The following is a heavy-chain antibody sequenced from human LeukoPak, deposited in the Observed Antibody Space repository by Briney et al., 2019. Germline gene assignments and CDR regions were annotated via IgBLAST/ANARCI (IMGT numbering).Heavy chain of an antibody. CDR1: GGSISSGGYY. CDR2: IYYSGST. Sequence: SQTLSLTCTVSGGSISSGGYYWSWIRQHPGKGLEWIGYIYYSGSTNYNPSLKSRVTISVDTSKNQFSLKLSSVTAADTAVYYCARGALSAGGCSSTSCYYFDYWGQGTLVTVSS. V-gene: IGHV4-31*03. J-gene: IGHJ4*02. D-gene: IGHD2-2*01. CDR3: ARGALSAGGCSSTSCYYFDY.